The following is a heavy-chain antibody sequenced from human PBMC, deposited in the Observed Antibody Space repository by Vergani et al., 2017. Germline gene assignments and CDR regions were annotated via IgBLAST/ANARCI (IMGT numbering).Heavy chain of an antibody. V-gene: IGHV4-39*01. CDR1: GGSISSSSYY. J-gene: IGHJ4*02. CDR2: IYYSGST. CDR3: ARLRGYSGYDLDY. Sequence: QLQLQESGPGLVKPSETLSLTCTVSGGSISSSSYYWGWIRQPPGKGLEWIGSIYYSGSTYYNPSLKSRVTISVDTSKNQFSLKLSSVTAADTAVHYCARLRGYSGYDLDYWGQGTLVTVSS. D-gene: IGHD5-12*01.